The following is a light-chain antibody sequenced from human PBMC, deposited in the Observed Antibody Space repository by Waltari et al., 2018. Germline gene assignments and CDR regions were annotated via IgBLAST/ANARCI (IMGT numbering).Light chain of an antibody. V-gene: IGLV2-11*02. CDR1: SSVVGVYNS. CDR3: SSYAGSYTVL. Sequence: SALTQPRSVTGSPGQSVTISCTGTSSVVGVYNSVPWYQQHPGKAPELMLFDVNKRPSGVPDRFSGSKSGNTASLTISGLQAEDEADYYCSSYAGSYTVLFGGGTKLTVL. CDR2: DVN. J-gene: IGLJ2*01.